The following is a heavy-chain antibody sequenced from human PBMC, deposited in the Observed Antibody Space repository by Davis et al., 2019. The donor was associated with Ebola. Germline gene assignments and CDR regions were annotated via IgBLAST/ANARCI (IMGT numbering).Heavy chain of an antibody. CDR1: GFTFSSYG. J-gene: IGHJ6*02. CDR2: ISYDGSNK. V-gene: IGHV3-30*18. D-gene: IGHD3-16*01. CDR3: AKSQYMGAYYYYYGMDV. Sequence: GGSLRLSCAASGFTFSSYGMHWVCHAPGKGLEWVAVISYDGSNKYYADSVKGRFTISRDNSKNTLYLQMNSLRAEDTAVYYCAKSQYMGAYYYYYGMDVWGQGTTVTVSS.